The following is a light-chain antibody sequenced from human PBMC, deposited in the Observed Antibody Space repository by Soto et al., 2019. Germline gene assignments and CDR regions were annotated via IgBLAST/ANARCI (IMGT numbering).Light chain of an antibody. CDR1: QSVSSNY. V-gene: IGKV3-20*01. Sequence: ESVLAQSPGTLSLSPGERATLSCRASQSVSSNYLAWYQQKPGQAPRLLIYVASSRATGIPDRFSGSGSGTEFTLTISRLEPEDFAVYYCHQYGISPFGGGTKVEIK. CDR2: VAS. J-gene: IGKJ4*01. CDR3: HQYGISP.